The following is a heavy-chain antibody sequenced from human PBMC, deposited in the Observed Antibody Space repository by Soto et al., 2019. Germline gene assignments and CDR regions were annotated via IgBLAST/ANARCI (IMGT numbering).Heavy chain of an antibody. CDR3: ARDIMAP. CDR1: GYTISSYD. J-gene: IGHJ5*02. Sequence: VQLVQSGAEVKKPGASVKVSCRASGYTISSYDINWVRQAPGQGLEWMGWMSPGSGDTGYAPSFQGRVAMTRNISINTAYLELTSLTPADTGMYFCARDIMAPWGQGTLVTVSA. CDR2: MSPGSGDT. D-gene: IGHD5-12*01. V-gene: IGHV1-8*01.